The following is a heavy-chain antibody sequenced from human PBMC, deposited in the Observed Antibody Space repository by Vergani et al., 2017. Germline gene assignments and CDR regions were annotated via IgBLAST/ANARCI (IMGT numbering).Heavy chain of an antibody. D-gene: IGHD3-10*01. Sequence: EVQLVESGGGLVKPGGSLRVSCAASGFTLSLAWMSWVRQAPGKGLGRVGGVKSKSDGGILDYAAPVKGRFTISRDDSRNMLYLQRNSLIAEDTAVYFCAAGGWFGDGYIGGRGTMVTVSS. CDR1: GFTLSLAW. CDR2: VKSKSDGGIL. J-gene: IGHJ3*02. CDR3: AAGGWFGDGYI. V-gene: IGHV3-15*01.